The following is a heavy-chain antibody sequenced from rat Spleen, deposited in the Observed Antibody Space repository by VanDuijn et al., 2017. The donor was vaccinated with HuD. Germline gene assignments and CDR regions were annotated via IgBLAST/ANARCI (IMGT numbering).Heavy chain of an antibody. Sequence: EVQLVESGGGLVRPGGSLKLSCSVSGFTFSNFDMAWVRQAPTKGLEWVAYISSGGGGTYYPDSVKGRFTISRDNAKSTLYLQMDSLRSEDTASYYCVRHGYTRYYFDYWGQGVMVTVSS. CDR2: ISSGGGGT. J-gene: IGHJ2*01. CDR1: GFTFSNFD. CDR3: VRHGYTRYYFDY. D-gene: IGHD1-9*01. V-gene: IGHV5-25*01.